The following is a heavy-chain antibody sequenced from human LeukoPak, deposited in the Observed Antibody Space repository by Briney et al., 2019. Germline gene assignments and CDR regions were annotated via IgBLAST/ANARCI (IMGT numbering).Heavy chain of an antibody. V-gene: IGHV3-33*01. Sequence: GGSLRLSCAASGFTFSSYGMHWVRQAPGKGLEWVAVIWYDGSNKYYADSVKGRFTISRDNSKNTLYLQMNSLRAEDTAVYCCARSWYSISSGLYGMDVWGQGTTVTVSS. J-gene: IGHJ6*02. CDR3: ARSWYSISSGLYGMDV. CDR2: IWYDGSNK. CDR1: GFTFSSYG. D-gene: IGHD6-6*01.